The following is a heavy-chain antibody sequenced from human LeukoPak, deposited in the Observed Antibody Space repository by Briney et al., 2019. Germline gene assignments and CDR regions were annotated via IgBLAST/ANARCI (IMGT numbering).Heavy chain of an antibody. Sequence: PVRSLRFSCITSGFVFEDYAGKWVRRTSGKGLDYESGINGHGVSIYYADSVKGRFTISRNNSRNTVSLQINSLRAEDTAIYYCAKTSGYQIFYPMDVWCQGTTVTVSS. D-gene: IGHD2-8*01. V-gene: IGHV3-23*01. CDR3: AKTSGYQIFYPMDV. J-gene: IGHJ6*02. CDR1: GFVFEDYA. CDR2: INGHGVSI.